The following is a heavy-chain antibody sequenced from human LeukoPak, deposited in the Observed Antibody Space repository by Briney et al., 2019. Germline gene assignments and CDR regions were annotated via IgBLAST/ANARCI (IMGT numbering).Heavy chain of an antibody. CDR2: ISAYNGNT. CDR1: GYTFTSYG. J-gene: IGHJ1*01. Sequence: ASVKVSCKASGYTFTSYGISWVRQAPGQGLEWMGWISAYNGNTNYAQKLQGRVTMTTDTSASTAYMELRSLRSDDTAVYYCATGPDLLRLGELSHEMAAEYFQHWGQGTLVTVSS. CDR3: ATGPDLLRLGELSHEMAAEYFQH. V-gene: IGHV1-18*01. D-gene: IGHD3-16*02.